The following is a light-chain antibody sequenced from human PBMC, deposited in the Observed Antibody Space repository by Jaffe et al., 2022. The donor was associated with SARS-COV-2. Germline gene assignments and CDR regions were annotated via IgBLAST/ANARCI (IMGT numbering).Light chain of an antibody. CDR1: DSNIGAGYD. CDR3: QSYDSSLSLYV. V-gene: IGLV1-40*01. CDR2: GNS. Sequence: QSVLTQPPSVSGAPGQRVTISCTGSDSNIGAGYDVHWYQQLPGRAPKLLMYGNSNRPSGVPDRFSGSKSGTSASLAVSGLQAEDEADYYCQSYDSSLSLYVFGTGTEVTVL. J-gene: IGLJ1*01.